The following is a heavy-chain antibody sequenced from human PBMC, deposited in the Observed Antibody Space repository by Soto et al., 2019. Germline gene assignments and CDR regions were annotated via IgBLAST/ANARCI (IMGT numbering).Heavy chain of an antibody. CDR3: ARGTTRSLLYGMDV. Sequence: VGYLSLSFAASGYTFSSYCLPWVRQAPGSVLVWVPRINSDGSGTSYADSVKGRFNTSRDNAKNTLYLQMNSLRAEETAVYYCARGTTRSLLYGMDVWGQGTTDTVSS. CDR1: GYTFSSYC. V-gene: IGHV3-74*01. J-gene: IGHJ6*02. D-gene: IGHD1-1*01. CDR2: INSDGSGT.